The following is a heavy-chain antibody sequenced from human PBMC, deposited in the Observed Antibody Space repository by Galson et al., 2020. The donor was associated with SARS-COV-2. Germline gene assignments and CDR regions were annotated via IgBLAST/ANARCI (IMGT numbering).Heavy chain of an antibody. CDR2: IIPILGIA. J-gene: IGHJ6*02. V-gene: IGHV1-69*10. D-gene: IGHD2-15*01. CDR3: ARGVVVVAANIAGMDV. CDR1: GGTFSSYA. Sequence: SVKVSCKASGGTFSSYAISWVRQAPGQGLEWMGGIIPILGIANYAQKFQGRVTITADKSTSTAYMELSSLRSEDTAVYYCARGVVVVAANIAGMDVWGQGTTVTVSS.